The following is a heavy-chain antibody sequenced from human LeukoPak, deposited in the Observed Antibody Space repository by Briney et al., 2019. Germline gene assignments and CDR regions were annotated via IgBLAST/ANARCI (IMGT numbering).Heavy chain of an antibody. CDR1: GFTFSSYG. Sequence: PAGGSLRLSCAASGFTFSSYGMHWVRQAPGKGLEWVAFILYDGSNKYYADSVKGRFTISRDNSKNTLYLQMNSLRAEDTAVYYCAKSDYSNNYWGQGTLVTVSS. CDR3: AKSDYSNNY. V-gene: IGHV3-30*02. J-gene: IGHJ4*02. D-gene: IGHD4-11*01. CDR2: ILYDGSNK.